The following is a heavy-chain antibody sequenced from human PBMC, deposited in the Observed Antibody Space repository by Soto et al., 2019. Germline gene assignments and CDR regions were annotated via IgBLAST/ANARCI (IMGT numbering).Heavy chain of an antibody. D-gene: IGHD4-17*01. V-gene: IGHV1-18*01. J-gene: IGHJ5*02. CDR1: GYTFTSYG. Sequence: QVQLVQSGAEVKKPGASVKVSCKASGYTFTSYGISWVRQAPGQGLEWMGWISAYNGNTNYAQKLQGRVTMTTDTPTSTAYMELRSLRSDDTAVYYCARDPPHTYGDYKPNWFDPWGQGTLVTVSS. CDR2: ISAYNGNT. CDR3: ARDPPHTYGDYKPNWFDP.